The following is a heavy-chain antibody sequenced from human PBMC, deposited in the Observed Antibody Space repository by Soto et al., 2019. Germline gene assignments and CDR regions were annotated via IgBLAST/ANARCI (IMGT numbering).Heavy chain of an antibody. Sequence: GASVKVSCKASGYTFSRYGISWVRQAPGQGLEWMGWISAYNGNANYAQKFQGRVTMTTDSSTTTAYVEVRGLRPDDTAVYYCARDKVPDFGDDNWLDPWGQGTLVTVSS. CDR2: ISAYNGNA. CDR3: ARDKVPDFGDDNWLDP. D-gene: IGHD4-17*01. V-gene: IGHV1-18*01. J-gene: IGHJ5*02. CDR1: GYTFSRYG.